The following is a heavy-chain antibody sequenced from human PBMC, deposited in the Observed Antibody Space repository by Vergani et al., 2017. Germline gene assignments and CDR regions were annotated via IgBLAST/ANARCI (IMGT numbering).Heavy chain of an antibody. CDR2: ISYDGSNK. CDR1: GFTFSSYG. J-gene: IGHJ4*02. CDR3: ARGGLEYSSSPPRD. D-gene: IGHD6-6*01. V-gene: IGHV3-30*03. Sequence: VQLLESGGGVVQPGRSLRLSCAASGFTFSSYGMHWVRQAPGKGLEWVAVISYDGSNKYYADSVKGRFTISRDNSKNTLYLQMNSLRAEDTAVYYCARGGLEYSSSPPRDWGQGTLVTVSS.